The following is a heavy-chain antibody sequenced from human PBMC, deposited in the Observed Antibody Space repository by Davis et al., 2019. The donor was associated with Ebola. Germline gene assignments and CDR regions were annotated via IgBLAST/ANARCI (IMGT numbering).Heavy chain of an antibody. CDR3: VRPGSGGYTPDFDY. Sequence: GGSLRLSCAASGFTFDDHAMSWVRQAPGKALEWVSLISGNGYGTEYGDSVKGRFTISRDNINKSLYLQMNSLRTEDTAFYYCVRPGSGGYTPDFDYWGQGILVTVSS. V-gene: IGHV3-43*02. CDR1: GFTFDDHA. D-gene: IGHD3-10*01. CDR2: ISGNGYGT. J-gene: IGHJ4*02.